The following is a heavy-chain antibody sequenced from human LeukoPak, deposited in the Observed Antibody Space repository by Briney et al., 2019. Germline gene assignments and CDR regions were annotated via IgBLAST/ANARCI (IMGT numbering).Heavy chain of an antibody. CDR2: INPNSGGT. D-gene: IGHD6-19*01. J-gene: IGHJ4*02. CDR3: ARDVAGTAEPFDY. CDR1: GYTFTGYY. V-gene: IGHV1-2*02. Sequence: GASVKVSCKASGYTFTGYYMHWVRQAPGQGLEWMGWINPNSGGTNYAQKFQGRVTMTRDTSISTAYMELSRLRSDDTAVYYCARDVAGTAEPFDYWCQGTLVTVSS.